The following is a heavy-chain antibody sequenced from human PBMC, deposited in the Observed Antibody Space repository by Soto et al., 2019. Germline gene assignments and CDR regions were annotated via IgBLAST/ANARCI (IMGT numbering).Heavy chain of an antibody. Sequence: GGSLRLSCAASGFTFSSYGMHWVRQAPGKGLEWVAVIWYDGSNKYYADSVKGRFTISRDNSKNTPYLQMNSLRAEDTAVYYCARGGFSGSSYFDYWGQGTLVTVSS. V-gene: IGHV3-33*01. CDR1: GFTFSSYG. CDR2: IWYDGSNK. D-gene: IGHD1-26*01. CDR3: ARGGFSGSSYFDY. J-gene: IGHJ4*02.